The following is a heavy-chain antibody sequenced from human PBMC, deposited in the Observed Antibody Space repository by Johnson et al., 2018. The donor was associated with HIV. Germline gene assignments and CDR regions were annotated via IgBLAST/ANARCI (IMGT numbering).Heavy chain of an antibody. Sequence: QVQLVESGGGVVQPGRSLRLSSAASGFTFSSYAMHWVRQAPGKGLEWGAVISYDGSNKYYADSVKGRFTISKDNSKNTLYLQMNSLRAEDTAVYYCARYRVQRDSRGADAFDIWGQGTMVTVSS. CDR3: ARYRVQRDSRGADAFDI. V-gene: IGHV3-30*04. J-gene: IGHJ3*02. D-gene: IGHD1-1*01. CDR1: GFTFSSYA. CDR2: ISYDGSNK.